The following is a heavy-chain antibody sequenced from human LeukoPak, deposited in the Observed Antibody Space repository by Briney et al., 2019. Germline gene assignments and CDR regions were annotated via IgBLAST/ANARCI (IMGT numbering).Heavy chain of an antibody. CDR2: ISSSSSYI. Sequence: GGSLRLSCAASGFTFSNYAMNWVRQAPGKGLEWVSSISSSSSYIYYADSVKGRFTISRDNAKNSLYLQMNSLRAEDTAVYYCASGVVVAATPYDYWGQGTLVTVSS. J-gene: IGHJ4*02. V-gene: IGHV3-21*01. CDR1: GFTFSNYA. CDR3: ASGVVVAATPYDY. D-gene: IGHD2-15*01.